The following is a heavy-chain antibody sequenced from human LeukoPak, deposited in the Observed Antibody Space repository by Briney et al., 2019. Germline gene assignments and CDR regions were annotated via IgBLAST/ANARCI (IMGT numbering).Heavy chain of an antibody. D-gene: IGHD2-2*01. J-gene: IGHJ4*02. CDR1: GGSFSGYY. Sequence: SETLSLTCAVYGGSFSGYYWSWIPQPPGKGLEWIGEINHSGSTNYNPSLKSRVTISVDTSKNQFSLKLSSVTAADTAVYYCASGVVPAANWGQGTLVTVSS. V-gene: IGHV4-34*01. CDR3: ASGVVPAAN. CDR2: INHSGST.